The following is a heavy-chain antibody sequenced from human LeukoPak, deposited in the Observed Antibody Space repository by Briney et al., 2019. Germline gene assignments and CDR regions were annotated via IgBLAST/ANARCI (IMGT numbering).Heavy chain of an antibody. J-gene: IGHJ5*02. D-gene: IGHD3-10*01. Sequence: GASVQVSCKASGYTFTSYDINWVRQATGQGLEWMGWKNANRGNTGYAQKFQGRVTMTRNTSISTGYMELSSLRSEDTAVYYCARDLTLVQGVIYANCFDPWGQGTLVTVSS. CDR2: KNANRGNT. CDR3: ARDLTLVQGVIYANCFDP. CDR1: GYTFTSYD. V-gene: IGHV1-8*01.